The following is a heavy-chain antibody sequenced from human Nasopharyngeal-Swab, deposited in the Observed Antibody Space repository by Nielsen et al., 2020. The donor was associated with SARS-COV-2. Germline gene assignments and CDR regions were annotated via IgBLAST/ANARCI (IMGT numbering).Heavy chain of an antibody. D-gene: IGHD6-13*01. CDR1: GFTFADYA. J-gene: IGHJ4*02. V-gene: IGHV3-9*01. CDR3: AKDKGAGSFDY. Sequence: GGSLRLSCAASGFTFADYAMYWVRQAPGKGLEWVSGISWNSVSLGYSDSVKGRFIISRDNAKNSLYLQMNSLRVEDTALYYCAKDKGAGSFDYWGQGTLVTVSS. CDR2: ISWNSVSL.